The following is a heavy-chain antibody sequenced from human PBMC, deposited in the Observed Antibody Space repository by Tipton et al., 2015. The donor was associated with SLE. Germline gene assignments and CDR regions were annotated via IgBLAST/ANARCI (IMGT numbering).Heavy chain of an antibody. D-gene: IGHD6-19*01. CDR3: ARGRIAVAGNHFDY. Sequence: LRLSCTVSGGSFSNDNYFWGWIRQPAGRGLEWIGRVSSSGKTNYHPSLKSRVTISVDTSNNQFSLKLSSVTAADTAVYYCARGRIAVAGNHFDYWGQGTLVTVSS. CDR2: VSSSGKT. CDR1: GGSFSNDNYF. J-gene: IGHJ4*02. V-gene: IGHV4-61*02.